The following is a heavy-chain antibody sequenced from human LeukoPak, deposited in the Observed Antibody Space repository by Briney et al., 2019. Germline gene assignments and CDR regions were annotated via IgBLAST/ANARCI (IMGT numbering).Heavy chain of an antibody. CDR1: GFTFDDYG. J-gene: IGHJ6*03. D-gene: IGHD6-19*01. V-gene: IGHV3-20*04. CDR3: ARDRSYLLAVGYMDV. Sequence: AGTLRLSCAAFGFTFDDYGLNWVRQAPGKGLEWISGINWNGDSTRYADSVKGRFTISRDNAKNFLYLQMNSLRAEDTALYYCARDRSYLLAVGYMDVWGKGTTVTVSS. CDR2: INWNGDST.